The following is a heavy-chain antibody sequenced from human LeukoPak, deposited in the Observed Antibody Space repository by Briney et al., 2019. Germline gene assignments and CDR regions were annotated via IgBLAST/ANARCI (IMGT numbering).Heavy chain of an antibody. CDR3: ARDGLYCSSTNCYLDY. V-gene: IGHV3-21*01. J-gene: IGHJ4*02. Sequence: PGGSLRLSCAASGFTFSSNTMNWVRQAPGKGLEWVSSISSSSSNIYYADSVKGRFTISRDNAKNSLYLQMNSLRAEDTAVYYCARDGLYCSSTNCYLDYWGQGTLVTVSS. CDR1: GFTFSSNT. D-gene: IGHD2-2*01. CDR2: ISSSSSNI.